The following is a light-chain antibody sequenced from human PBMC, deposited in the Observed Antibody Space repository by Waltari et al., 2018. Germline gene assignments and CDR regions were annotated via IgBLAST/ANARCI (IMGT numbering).Light chain of an antibody. CDR3: QAWDTTTAI. CDR1: KLEDNY. Sequence: SYELTQPPSVSVSPGQTASITCSGDKLEDNYTCWYHQKPGQSPMLVIYQNNKRPSGIPERFSGSNSGNTATLTISDTQAVDEADYYCQAWDTTTAIFGGGTKLTVL. J-gene: IGLJ2*01. V-gene: IGLV3-1*01. CDR2: QNN.